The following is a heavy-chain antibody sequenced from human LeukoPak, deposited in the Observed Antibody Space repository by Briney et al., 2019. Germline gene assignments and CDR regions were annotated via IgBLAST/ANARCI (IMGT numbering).Heavy chain of an antibody. V-gene: IGHV4-61*02. CDR1: GGSISSNSYY. D-gene: IGHD6-19*01. J-gene: IGHJ4*02. CDR3: AGGGQWLAFDQ. CDR2: IYTSGST. Sequence: SETLSLTCTVSGGSISSNSYYWSWIRQPAGKGLEWIGRIYTSGSTNYNPSLKYRVTISVDTSQNQFSLKLSSVTAADTAVYYCAGGGQWLAFDQWGQGTLVTVSS.